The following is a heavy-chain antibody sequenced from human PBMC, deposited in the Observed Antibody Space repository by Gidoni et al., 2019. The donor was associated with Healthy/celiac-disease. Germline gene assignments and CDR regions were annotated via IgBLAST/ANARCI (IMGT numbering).Heavy chain of an antibody. Sequence: EVQLLESGGGLVQPGGSLRLSCAASGFTLSSYAMSWVRQAPGKGLEWVSAISGRGGSTYYADSVKGRFTISRDNSKNTLYLQMNSLRAEDTAVYYCAKDSEVVVISPLDYWGQGTLVTVSS. CDR1: GFTLSSYA. CDR2: ISGRGGST. CDR3: AKDSEVVVISPLDY. V-gene: IGHV3-23*01. J-gene: IGHJ4*02. D-gene: IGHD3-22*01.